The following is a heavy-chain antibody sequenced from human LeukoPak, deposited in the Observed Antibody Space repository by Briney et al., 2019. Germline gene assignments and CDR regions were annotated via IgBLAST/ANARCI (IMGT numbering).Heavy chain of an antibody. V-gene: IGHV4-59*08. CDR3: ARLLYYDILTGYPANFDY. Sequence: SETLSLTCTVSGGSISNFYWSWIRQPPGKGLEWIGYIYYNGNTNFNPSLKGRVTISIDTSKNQFSLRLSSVTAADTAVYYCARLLYYDILTGYPANFDYWGQGTLVTVSS. D-gene: IGHD3-9*01. CDR2: IYYNGNT. J-gene: IGHJ4*02. CDR1: GGSISNFY.